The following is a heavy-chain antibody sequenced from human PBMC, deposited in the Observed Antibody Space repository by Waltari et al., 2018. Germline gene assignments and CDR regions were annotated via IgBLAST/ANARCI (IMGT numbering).Heavy chain of an antibody. CDR2: SPASGGST. CDR1: GFTCCSYA. J-gene: IGHJ4*02. V-gene: IGHV3-23*01. CDR3: AKDPGPWFLGPTDY. D-gene: IGHD3-3*01. Sequence: EVQLLESGGGLVQPGGSLGLSCAASGFTCCSYAMPWVRQAPGKGLEWGSTSPASGGSTYYADSVKGRFTISRDNSKSTLYLQMDSLRAEDTAVYFCAKDPGPWFLGPTDYWGQGTLVTVSS.